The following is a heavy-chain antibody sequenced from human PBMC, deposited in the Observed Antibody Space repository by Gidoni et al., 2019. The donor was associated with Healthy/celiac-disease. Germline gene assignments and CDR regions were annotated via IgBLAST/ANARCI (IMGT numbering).Heavy chain of an antibody. CDR3: AREYSSGWPHFDC. CDR1: GFTFSSFA. CDR2: ISGGGGST. D-gene: IGHD6-19*01. Sequence: EVQLLESGGGLGQPGGSLRLSCAASGFTFSSFAMSWVRQAPGKGLGWVSGISGGGGSTYYADSVRGRFTISRDDSKNTLFLQMNSLRAEDTAVYYCAREYSSGWPHFDCWGQGTLVTVSS. V-gene: IGHV3-23*01. J-gene: IGHJ4*02.